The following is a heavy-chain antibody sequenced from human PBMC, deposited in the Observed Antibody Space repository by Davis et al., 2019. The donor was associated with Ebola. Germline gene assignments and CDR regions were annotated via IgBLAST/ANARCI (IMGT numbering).Heavy chain of an antibody. CDR2: IYYSGST. V-gene: IGHV4-59*08. J-gene: IGHJ5*02. CDR3: ARADIVVVPAAIRGSWFDP. CDR1: GGSISSYY. D-gene: IGHD2-2*01. Sequence: PGGSLRLSCTVSGGSISSYYWSWIRQPPGKGLEWIAYIYYSGSTYYNPSLKSRVTISVDTSKNQFSLKLSSVTAADTAVYYCARADIVVVPAAIRGSWFDPWGQGTLVTVSS.